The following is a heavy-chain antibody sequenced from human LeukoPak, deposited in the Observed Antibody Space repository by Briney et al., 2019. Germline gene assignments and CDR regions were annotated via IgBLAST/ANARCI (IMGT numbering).Heavy chain of an antibody. CDR3: ASYGSGWYSDYYYYMDI. CDR1: GGSISSGSYY. Sequence: SETLSLTCTVSGGSISSGSYYWSWIRQPAGKGLEWIGRIYTSGSTNYNPSLKSRVTISVDTSKNQFSLKLSSVTAADTAGYYCASYGSGWYSDYYYYMDIWGKGTTVTLSS. CDR2: IYTSGST. D-gene: IGHD6-19*01. V-gene: IGHV4-61*02. J-gene: IGHJ6*03.